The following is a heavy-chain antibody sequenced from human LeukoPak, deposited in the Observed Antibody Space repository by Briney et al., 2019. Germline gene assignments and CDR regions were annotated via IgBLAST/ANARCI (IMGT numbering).Heavy chain of an antibody. Sequence: PGESLRLSCAASGFTFTTYWMSWVRRAPGKGLEWVSYISSSSSTIYYADSVKGRFTISRDNAKNSLYLQMNSLRAEDTAVYYCARVPIWFGELLLPDYWGQGTLVTVSS. D-gene: IGHD3-10*01. CDR2: ISSSSSTI. J-gene: IGHJ4*02. CDR3: ARVPIWFGELLLPDY. V-gene: IGHV3-48*01. CDR1: GFTFTTYW.